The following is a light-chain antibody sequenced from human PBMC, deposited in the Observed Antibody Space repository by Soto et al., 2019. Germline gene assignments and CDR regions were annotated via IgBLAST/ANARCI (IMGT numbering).Light chain of an antibody. V-gene: IGKV1-39*01. Sequence: DMEMTQSPSSLSASVGDRVTITCRASQSISNYLNWYQHKPGKVPKLLIYAASSLQSGVPTRFSGSGSATDFTLPINSLQPEEFATYYCQRSYGTPLTFGGGTKIEIK. J-gene: IGKJ4*01. CDR3: QRSYGTPLT. CDR2: AAS. CDR1: QSISNY.